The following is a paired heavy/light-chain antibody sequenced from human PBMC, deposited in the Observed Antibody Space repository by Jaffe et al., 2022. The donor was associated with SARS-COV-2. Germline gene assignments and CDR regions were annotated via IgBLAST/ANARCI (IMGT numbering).Heavy chain of an antibody. Sequence: EVQLVESGGGLVQPGGSLRLSCAASGFTVSNNFMSWVRQAPGKGLEWVSGIYSGGSGGTTHYPHSVKGRFIISRDSFKNTLYLQINSLRAEDTAVYYCAREAEVSGWYINWGQGTLVTVSS. CDR2: IYSGGSGGTT. J-gene: IGHJ4*02. CDR3: AREAEVSGWYIN. CDR1: GFTVSNNF. V-gene: IGHV3-53*01. D-gene: IGHD6-19*01.
Light chain of an antibody. CDR1: SSNIGTPYD. CDR3: QSYDNSLTGSRI. Sequence: QSVLTQPPSVSGAPGQTVTISCTGSSSNIGTPYDVHWYQHLPGTAPKLLIYGNNNRPSGVPDRFSGSKSGTSASLAITGLQAEDEADYYCQSYDNSLTGSRIFGGGTKLTVL. V-gene: IGLV1-40*01. CDR2: GNN. J-gene: IGLJ2*01.